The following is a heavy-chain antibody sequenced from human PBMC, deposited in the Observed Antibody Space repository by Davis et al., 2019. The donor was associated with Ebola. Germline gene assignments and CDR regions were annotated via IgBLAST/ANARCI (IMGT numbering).Heavy chain of an antibody. CDR3: ATDYLRY. CDR2: ISHSGTT. D-gene: IGHD4-11*01. Sequence: ESLKISCAASGFTFSSYSMNWVRQAPGKGLEWIGEISHSGTTNYNPSLKSRVTLSVDTSKNQFSLKLKSLTAADTAVYYCATDYLRYWGQGTLVTVSS. J-gene: IGHJ4*02. V-gene: IGHV4-34*08. CDR1: GFTFSSYS.